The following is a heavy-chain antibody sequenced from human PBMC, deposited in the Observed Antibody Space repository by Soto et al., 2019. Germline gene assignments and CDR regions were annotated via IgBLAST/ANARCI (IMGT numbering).Heavy chain of an antibody. Sequence: XGSLRLSXXXSGFTFSSYXXXXXXXXPGKXLEWVSXIRRSSGSTNYADPLKGRFTISRDNSKNTLYLQMNSLRAEDTAVYYCAKDPRNRIAAAXXSMSWGQGTLVTVSS. CDR3: AKDPRNRIAAAXXSMS. CDR1: GFTFSSYX. CDR2: IRRSSGST. V-gene: IGHV3-23*01. J-gene: IGHJ4*02. D-gene: IGHD6-13*01.